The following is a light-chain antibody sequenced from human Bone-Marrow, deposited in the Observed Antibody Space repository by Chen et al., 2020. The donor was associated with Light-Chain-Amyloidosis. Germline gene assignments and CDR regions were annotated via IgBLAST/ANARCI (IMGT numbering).Light chain of an antibody. CDR3: ASHVRGYNVI. Sequence: QSALTQPPSASGSPGQSVTISCTGTSNDDNDYLYVSWFQQYPGRAPKLIIYEVNVRPSGVPDRFSGSKSGNRASLTVSGLQPEDEADYFRASHVRGYNVIFGGGTKLTVL. CDR1: SNDDNDYLY. J-gene: IGLJ2*01. V-gene: IGLV2-8*01. CDR2: EVN.